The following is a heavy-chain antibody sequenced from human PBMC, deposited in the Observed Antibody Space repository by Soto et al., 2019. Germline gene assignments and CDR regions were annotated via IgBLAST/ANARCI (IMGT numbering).Heavy chain of an antibody. J-gene: IGHJ4*02. CDR3: ARWVEVSLDYFDS. Sequence: SETPSLTCTVSGGSISSGGYSWSWIRQPPGKGLEWIGYIYHSGSTYYNPSLKSRVTISVDRSKNQFSLKLSSVTAADTAVYYCARWVEVSLDYFDSWGQGTPVTVSS. D-gene: IGHD1-20*01. CDR2: IYHSGST. CDR1: GGSISSGGYS. V-gene: IGHV4-30-2*01.